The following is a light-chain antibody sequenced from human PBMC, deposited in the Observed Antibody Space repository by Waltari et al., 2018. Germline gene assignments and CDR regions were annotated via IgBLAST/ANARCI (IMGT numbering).Light chain of an antibody. V-gene: IGKV1-33*01. Sequence: DIQMTQSPSSLSASVGDRVTITCQASQDISNYLNWYQQKPGKAPKLLLYDASNLETGVPSRFSGSGSRTDFTFTISSLQPEDIATYYCQQYDNFPLTFGGGTKVEIK. CDR1: QDISNY. J-gene: IGKJ4*01. CDR2: DAS. CDR3: QQYDNFPLT.